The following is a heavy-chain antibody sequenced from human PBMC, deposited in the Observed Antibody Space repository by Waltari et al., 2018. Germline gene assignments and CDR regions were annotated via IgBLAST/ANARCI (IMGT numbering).Heavy chain of an antibody. CDR2: IKEDGTEE. V-gene: IGHV3-7*04. CDR1: GFTLVNYW. Sequence: EVQLVESGGGLVQPGGSLRLSCTASGFTLVNYWMRWVRQAPGKGLQWVAYIKEDGTEESYLDSLKGRFTISRDDAKNSLHLQMNSLRVEDTAIYYCARVSKGIHFDYWGQGTLVTVSS. J-gene: IGHJ4*02. CDR3: ARVSKGIHFDY.